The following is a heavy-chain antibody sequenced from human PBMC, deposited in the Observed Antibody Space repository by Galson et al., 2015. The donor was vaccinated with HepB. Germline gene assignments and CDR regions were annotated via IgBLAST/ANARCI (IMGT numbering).Heavy chain of an antibody. CDR2: ISYDGNNK. CDR1: GFTFSSYG. V-gene: IGHV3-30*18. J-gene: IGHJ6*02. CDR3: AKDQLGGSSPGDYYGMDV. Sequence: SLRLSCAASGFTFSSYGMHWVRQAPGKGLEWVAVISYDGNNKYYADSVKGRFTISRDNSKNTLYLQMNSLRADDTAVYYCAKDQLGGSSPGDYYGMDVWGQGTTVTVSS. D-gene: IGHD3-16*01.